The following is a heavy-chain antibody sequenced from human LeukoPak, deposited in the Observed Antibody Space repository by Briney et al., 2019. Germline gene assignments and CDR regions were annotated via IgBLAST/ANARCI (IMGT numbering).Heavy chain of an antibody. CDR2: IYPGDSDT. CDR3: ARHVSRQWPPVI. Sequence: GESLKISCKGSGYSFASYWIGCVRQMPGKGREWMGIIYPGDSDTRYSPSFQGQVTISADKSISTAYLQWSSLKASDTAMYYCARHVSRQWPPVIWGQGTLVTVSS. D-gene: IGHD6-19*01. CDR1: GYSFASYW. J-gene: IGHJ4*02. V-gene: IGHV5-51*01.